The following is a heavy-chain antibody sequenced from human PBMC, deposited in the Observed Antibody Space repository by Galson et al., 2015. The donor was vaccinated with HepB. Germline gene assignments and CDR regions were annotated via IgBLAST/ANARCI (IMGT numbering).Heavy chain of an antibody. J-gene: IGHJ3*02. CDR2: ISAYNGNT. V-gene: IGHV1-18*04. CDR1: GYTFTGYY. CDR3: ARGRAYYYDSSGYPPYAFDI. Sequence: SVKVSCKASGYTFTGYYMHWVRQAPGQGLEWMGWISAYNGNTNYAQKLQGRVTMTTDTSTSTAYMELRSLRSDDTAVYYCARGRAYYYDSSGYPPYAFDIWGQGTMVTVSS. D-gene: IGHD3-22*01.